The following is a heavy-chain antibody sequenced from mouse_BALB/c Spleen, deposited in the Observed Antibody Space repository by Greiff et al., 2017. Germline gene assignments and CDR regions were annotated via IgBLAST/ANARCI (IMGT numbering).Heavy chain of an antibody. Sequence: EVQVVESGGDLVKPGGSLKLSCAASGFNFSSYGMSWVRQTPDKRLEWVATISSGGSYTYYPDSVKGRFTISRDNAKNTLYLQMSSLKSEDTAMYYCARQGHFDYWRRGTTLRVSS. V-gene: IGHV5-6*01. CDR2: ISSGGSYT. CDR1: GFNFSSYG. CDR3: ARQGHFDY. J-gene: IGHJ2*01.